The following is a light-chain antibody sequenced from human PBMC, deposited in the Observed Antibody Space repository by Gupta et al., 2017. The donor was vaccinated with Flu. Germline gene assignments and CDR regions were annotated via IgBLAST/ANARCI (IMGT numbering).Light chain of an antibody. J-gene: IGLJ2*01. CDR3: SSYTNTNTLVV. Sequence: QSALTPPASVSGSPGPSIQLPCPGRSGDLGGYNYVSWYQQHPGTAPKLIIFEVSNRPSGVSNRFSGSRSGNTASLTISGLQAEDEADYYCSSYTNTNTLVVFGGGTKLTVL. CDR1: SGDLGGYNY. CDR2: EVS. V-gene: IGLV2-14*01.